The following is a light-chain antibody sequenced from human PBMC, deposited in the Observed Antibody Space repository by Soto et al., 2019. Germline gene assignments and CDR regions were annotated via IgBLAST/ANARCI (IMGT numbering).Light chain of an antibody. Sequence: DIPMTQSPSSLSASVGDRVTITCRASQSISKYLNWFQQRPGQAPKLLIFAASSLQSGDPSRFSGSGSGTYFSLTISSLQPEDFATYYGQQCYNTPLTFGGGIEVESK. CDR2: AAS. J-gene: IGKJ4*01. V-gene: IGKV1-39*01. CDR1: QSISKY. CDR3: QQCYNTPLT.